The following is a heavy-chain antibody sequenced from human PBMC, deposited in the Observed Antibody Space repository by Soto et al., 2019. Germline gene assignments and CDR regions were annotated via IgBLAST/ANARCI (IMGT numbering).Heavy chain of an antibody. Sequence: GGSLRLSCAASGFTFSSYGMHWVRQAPGKGLEWVAVISYDGSNKYYADSVKGRFTISRDNSKNTLYLQMNSLRAEDTAVYYCAKAAGDCSGGSCYEDYYYGMDVWGQGTTVTVSS. CDR2: ISYDGSNK. V-gene: IGHV3-30*18. J-gene: IGHJ6*02. CDR1: GFTFSSYG. CDR3: AKAAGDCSGGSCYEDYYYGMDV. D-gene: IGHD2-15*01.